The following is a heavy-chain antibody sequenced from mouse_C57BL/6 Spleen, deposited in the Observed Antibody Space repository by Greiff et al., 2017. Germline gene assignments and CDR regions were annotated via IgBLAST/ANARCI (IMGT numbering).Heavy chain of an antibody. CDR3: ERGIGFHSYGSSYELDY. D-gene: IGHD1-1*01. V-gene: IGHV1-64*01. Sequence: QVQLQQPGAELVKPGASVKLSCKASGYTFTSYWMHWVKQRPGQGLEWIGMIHPNSGSTTYNEKFKGKATLTVDKSSSTAYMQLSSLTSEDSAVYYCERGIGFHSYGSSYELDYWGQGTTLTVSS. J-gene: IGHJ2*01. CDR1: GYTFTSYW. CDR2: IHPNSGST.